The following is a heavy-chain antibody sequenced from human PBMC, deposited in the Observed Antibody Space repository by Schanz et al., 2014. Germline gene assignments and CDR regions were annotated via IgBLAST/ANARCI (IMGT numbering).Heavy chain of an antibody. J-gene: IGHJ6*02. CDR2: MSHDGTNK. CDR1: GFTFSSYA. D-gene: IGHD1-26*01. Sequence: VQLVESGGGVVQPGGSLRLSCAASGFTFSSYAIHWVRQAPGKGLEWVTFMSHDGTNKYYTDSVKGRFTISRDNSKNTMYLQMNSLRAEDTAVYYCVKDLQRELLRDDHYYGMDVWGQGTTVTVSS. CDR3: VKDLQRELLRDDHYYGMDV. V-gene: IGHV3-30*04.